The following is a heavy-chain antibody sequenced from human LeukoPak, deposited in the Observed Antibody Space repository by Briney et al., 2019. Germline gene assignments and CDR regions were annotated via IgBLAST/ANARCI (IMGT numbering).Heavy chain of an antibody. CDR3: ARGGYSYGYPLYFDY. CDR2: MNPNSGNT. J-gene: IGHJ4*02. D-gene: IGHD5-18*01. V-gene: IGHV1-8*01. CDR1: GYTFTSYD. Sequence: GAAVKVSCKASGYTFTSYDINWVRQATGQGLEWMGWMNPNSGNTGYAQKFQGRVTMTRNTSISTAYMELSSLRSEDTAVYYCARGGYSYGYPLYFDYWGQGTLVTVSS.